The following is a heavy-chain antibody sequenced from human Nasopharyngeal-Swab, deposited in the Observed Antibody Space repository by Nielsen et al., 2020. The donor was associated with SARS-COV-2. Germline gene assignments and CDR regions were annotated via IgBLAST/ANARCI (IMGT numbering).Heavy chain of an antibody. CDR2: INTDGSDT. Sequence: VRQAPGEGPEWVSRINTDGSDTTYADFVKGRFSIYRDIAKNTLFLQMNSLRAEDTAVYYCVRGSSVGWYFDLWGRGTLVTVSS. D-gene: IGHD1-26*01. V-gene: IGHV3-74*03. J-gene: IGHJ2*01. CDR3: VRGSSVGWYFDL.